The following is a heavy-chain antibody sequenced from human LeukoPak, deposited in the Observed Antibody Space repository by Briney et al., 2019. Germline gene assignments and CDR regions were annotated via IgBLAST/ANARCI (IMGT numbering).Heavy chain of an antibody. D-gene: IGHD6-13*01. CDR1: GGTFISYA. J-gene: IGHJ4*02. V-gene: IGHV1-69*13. CDR2: IIPIFGTA. Sequence: ASVKVSCKASGGTFISYAISWVRQAPGQGLKWMGGIIPIFGTANYAQKFQGRVTITADESTSTAYMELSSLRSEDTAVYYCARARIGYSSSWYFGYWGQGTLVTVSS. CDR3: ARARIGYSSSWYFGY.